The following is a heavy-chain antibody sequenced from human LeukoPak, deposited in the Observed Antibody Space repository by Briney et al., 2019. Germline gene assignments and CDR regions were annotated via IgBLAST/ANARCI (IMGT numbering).Heavy chain of an antibody. CDR3: ARSMTTVATLDS. D-gene: IGHD4-17*01. V-gene: IGHV3-53*01. CDR2: LYRGGTT. Sequence: GGSLRLSCAASGFIVSSNYMSWVRQAPEKGLEWVSILYRGGTTYYADSVKGRFTISRDNSNNTLYLQMNSLRAEDTAVYFCARSMTTVATLDSWGQGTLVTVSS. J-gene: IGHJ4*02. CDR1: GFIVSSNY.